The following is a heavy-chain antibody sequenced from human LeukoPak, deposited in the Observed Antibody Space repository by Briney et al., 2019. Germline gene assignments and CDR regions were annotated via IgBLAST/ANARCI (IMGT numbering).Heavy chain of an antibody. J-gene: IGHJ3*02. V-gene: IGHV4-39*01. CDR1: GGSISSSTYN. CDR3: ARTGPKLERHVRDALDI. CDR2: IYYSGNT. Sequence: PSETLSLTCTASGGSISSSTYNWGWIRQPPGKGLEWIGSIYYSGNTYYNPSLKSRVTISVDMSKNQLSLQLSSVTAADTAVYYCARTGPKLERHVRDALDIWGQGTLVTVSS. D-gene: IGHD1-1*01.